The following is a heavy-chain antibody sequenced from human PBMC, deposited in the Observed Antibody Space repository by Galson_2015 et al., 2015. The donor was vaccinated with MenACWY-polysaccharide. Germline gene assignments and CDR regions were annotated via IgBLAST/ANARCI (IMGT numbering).Heavy chain of an antibody. CDR3: TRDRPLDY. CDR1: GFIFGDYA. CDR2: IRSNADGGTT. V-gene: IGHV3-49*03. Sequence: SLRLSCAASGFIFGDYAMAWFRQAPGKGLEWVGFIRSNADGGTTNYAASVRGRFTISRDDSESIAYLEMNSLITEDTAVYFCTRDRPLDYWGQGTLVTVSS. J-gene: IGHJ4*02.